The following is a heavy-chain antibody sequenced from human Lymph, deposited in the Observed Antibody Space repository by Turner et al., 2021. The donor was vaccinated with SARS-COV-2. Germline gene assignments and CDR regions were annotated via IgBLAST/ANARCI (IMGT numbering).Heavy chain of an antibody. CDR3: ARVGPGGFDY. Sequence: QVQLVQSGAEVKKPGASVKVSCKASGHTFTSYYMHWVRQAPGQGLEWMGRINPSSDSTSYAQKCQGRVTMTRDTSTSTDNMGLSSLGSEDTAVYYCARVGPGGFDYWGQGTPVTVSS. V-gene: IGHV1-46*01. CDR1: GHTFTSYY. D-gene: IGHD2-15*01. J-gene: IGHJ4*02. CDR2: INPSSDST.